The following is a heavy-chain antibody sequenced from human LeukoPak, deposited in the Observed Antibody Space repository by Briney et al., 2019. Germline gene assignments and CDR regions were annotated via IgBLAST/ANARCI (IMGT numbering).Heavy chain of an antibody. V-gene: IGHV1-69*04. CDR1: GYTFTGYY. D-gene: IGHD2-15*01. J-gene: IGHJ5*02. CDR3: ARALGQYCSGGSCYWFDP. CDR2: IIPILGIA. Sequence: SVKVSCKASGYTFTGYYMHWVRQAPGQGLEWMGRIIPILGIANYAQKFQGRVTITADKSTSTAYMELSSLRSEDTAVYYCARALGQYCSGGSCYWFDPWGQGTLVTVSS.